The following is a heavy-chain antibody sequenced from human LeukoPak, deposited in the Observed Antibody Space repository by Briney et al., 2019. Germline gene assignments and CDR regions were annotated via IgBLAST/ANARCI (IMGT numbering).Heavy chain of an antibody. CDR2: IYPHSGAT. Sequence: ASVKVSCKASGYTFSGYFMHWVRQAPGQGLEWMGRIYPHSGATVYAQKFQGRVTMTRDTSISTAYMELSSLRSDDTAVYYCARDHVFGGDNWFDPWGRGTLVTVSS. J-gene: IGHJ5*02. D-gene: IGHD3-10*02. CDR3: ARDHVFGGDNWFDP. V-gene: IGHV1-2*06. CDR1: GYTFSGYF.